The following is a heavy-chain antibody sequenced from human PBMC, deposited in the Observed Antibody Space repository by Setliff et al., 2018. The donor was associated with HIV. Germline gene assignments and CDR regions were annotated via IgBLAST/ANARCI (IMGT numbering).Heavy chain of an antibody. Sequence: GASVKVSCKAFGYTFSTNAIHWVRQAPGQRLEWMGYINAGDDNTRYSQKFQGRVTITRDTSASTAYMDLNSLRSEDTAVYYCARDPCLVHTITCSLDIWGQGTMVTVSS. CDR1: GYTFSTNA. CDR3: ARDPCLVHTITCSLDI. V-gene: IGHV1-3*01. CDR2: INAGDDNT. D-gene: IGHD5-12*01. J-gene: IGHJ3*02.